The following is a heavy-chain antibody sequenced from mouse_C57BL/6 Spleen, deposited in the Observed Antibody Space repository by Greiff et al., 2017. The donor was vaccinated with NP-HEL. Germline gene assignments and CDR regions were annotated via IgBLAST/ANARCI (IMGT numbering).Heavy chain of an antibody. CDR2: ISDGGSYT. D-gene: IGHD2-4*01. Sequence: EVQVVESGGGLVKPGGSLKLSCAASGFTFSSYAMSWVRQTPEKRLEWVATISDGGSYTYYPDNVKGRFTISRDNAKNNLYLQMSHLKSEDTAMYYCAREDGVYDYSWFAYWGQGTLVTVSA. CDR1: GFTFSSYA. J-gene: IGHJ3*01. V-gene: IGHV5-4*01. CDR3: AREDGVYDYSWFAY.